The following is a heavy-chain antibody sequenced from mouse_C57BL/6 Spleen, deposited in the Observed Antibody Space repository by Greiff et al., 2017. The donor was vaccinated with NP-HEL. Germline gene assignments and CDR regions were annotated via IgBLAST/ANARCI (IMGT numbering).Heavy chain of an antibody. D-gene: IGHD2-5*01. CDR1: GYTFTSYW. J-gene: IGHJ2*01. Sequence: QVQLKQPGAELVKPGASVKLSCKASGYTFTSYWMHWVKQRPGQGLEWIGMIHPNSGSTNYNEKFKSKATLTVDKSSSTAYMQLSSLTSEDSAVYYCARVGYSNSYFDYWGQGTTLTVSS. CDR2: IHPNSGST. V-gene: IGHV1-64*01. CDR3: ARVGYSNSYFDY.